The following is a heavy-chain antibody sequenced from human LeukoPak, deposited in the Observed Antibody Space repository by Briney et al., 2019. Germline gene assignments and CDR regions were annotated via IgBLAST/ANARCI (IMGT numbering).Heavy chain of an antibody. CDR3: AAVREYYYDSSGYYYDWYFDL. J-gene: IGHJ2*01. Sequence: ASVKVSCKASGFTFTSSARQWVRQARGQRLEWIGWSVVGSGNTNYAQKFQERVTITRDMSTSTAYMELSSLRSEDTAVYYCAAVREYYYDSSGYYYDWYFDLWGRGTLVTVSS. V-gene: IGHV1-58*02. CDR2: SVVGSGNT. D-gene: IGHD3-22*01. CDR1: GFTFTSSA.